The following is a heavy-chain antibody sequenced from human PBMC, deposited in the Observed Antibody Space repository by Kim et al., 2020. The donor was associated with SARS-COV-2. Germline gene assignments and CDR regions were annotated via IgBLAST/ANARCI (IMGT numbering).Heavy chain of an antibody. CDR1: GGTFSSYA. CDR2: IIPIFGTA. CDR3: ARTGGYYDYVWGSYRRNLNWFDP. J-gene: IGHJ5*02. Sequence: SVKVSCKASGGTFSSYAISWVRQAPGQGLEWMGGIIPIFGTANYAQKFQGRVTITADESTSTAYMELSSLRSEDTAVYYCARTGGYYDYVWGSYRRNLNWFDPWGQGTLVTVSS. V-gene: IGHV1-69*13. D-gene: IGHD3-16*02.